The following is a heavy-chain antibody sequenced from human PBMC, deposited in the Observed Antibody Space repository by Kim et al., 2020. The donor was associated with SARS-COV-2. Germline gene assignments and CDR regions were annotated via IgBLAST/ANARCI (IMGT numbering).Heavy chain of an antibody. J-gene: IGHJ4*02. V-gene: IGHV3-11*01. Sequence: KGRFTISRDNAKNSLYLQMNSLRAEDTAVYYCARERYSSRSTPANSAIDYWGQGTLVTVSS. CDR3: ARERYSSRSTPANSAIDY. D-gene: IGHD6-13*01.